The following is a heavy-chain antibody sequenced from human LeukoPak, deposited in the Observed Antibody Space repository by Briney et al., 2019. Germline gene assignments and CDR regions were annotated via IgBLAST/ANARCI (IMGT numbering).Heavy chain of an antibody. J-gene: IGHJ4*02. CDR2: IYYGGST. Sequence: SETLSLTCTVSGGSISSYYWGWIRQPPGKGLEWIGSIYYGGSTYYNPSLKSRVTISVDTSKNQFSLKLSSVTAADTAVYYCARLGRSGWYLVDYWGQGTLVTVSS. D-gene: IGHD6-19*01. V-gene: IGHV4-39*07. CDR3: ARLGRSGWYLVDY. CDR1: GGSISSYY.